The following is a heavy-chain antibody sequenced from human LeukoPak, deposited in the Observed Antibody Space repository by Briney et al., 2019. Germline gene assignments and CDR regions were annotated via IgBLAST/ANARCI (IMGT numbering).Heavy chain of an antibody. V-gene: IGHV1-18*01. CDR3: ARAPDSDCSGGSCYPYYFDY. J-gene: IGHJ4*02. Sequence: ASVKVSCKASGYTFTSYGISWVRQAPGQGLEWMGWISAYNGNTNYAQKLQGRVTMTTDTSTSTAYMELRSLRSDDTAVYYCARAPDSDCSGGSCYPYYFDYWGQGTLVTVYS. CDR1: GYTFTSYG. D-gene: IGHD2-15*01. CDR2: ISAYNGNT.